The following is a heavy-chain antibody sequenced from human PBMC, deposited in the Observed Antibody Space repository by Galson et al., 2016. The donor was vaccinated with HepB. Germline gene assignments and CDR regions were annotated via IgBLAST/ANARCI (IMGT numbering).Heavy chain of an antibody. Sequence: QSGAEVKKPGESLKISCKGSGYSFSKYWITWVRQMPGKGLEWVGVIYPDDSDTRYGPSSPGQVTLSVDKSISTAYLQWSSLKASDTAIYYCARRADGYNYNYGLDVWGQGTTVTVSS. CDR2: IYPDDSDT. CDR3: ARRADGYNYNYGLDV. D-gene: IGHD5-24*01. J-gene: IGHJ6*02. V-gene: IGHV5-51*01. CDR1: GYSFSKYW.